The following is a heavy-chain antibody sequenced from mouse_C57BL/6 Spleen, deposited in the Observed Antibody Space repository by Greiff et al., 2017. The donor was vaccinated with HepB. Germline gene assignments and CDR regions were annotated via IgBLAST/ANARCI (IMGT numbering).Heavy chain of an antibody. V-gene: IGHV5-4*01. CDR3: ASLTAQATPFAY. CDR1: GFTFSSYA. CDR2: ISDGGSYT. D-gene: IGHD3-2*02. Sequence: VQLKESGGGLVKPGGSLKLSCAASGFTFSSYAMSWVRQTPEKRLEWVATISDGGSYTYYPDNVKGRFTISRDNAKNNLYLQMSHLKSEDTAMYYCASLTAQATPFAYWGQGTLVTVSA. J-gene: IGHJ3*01.